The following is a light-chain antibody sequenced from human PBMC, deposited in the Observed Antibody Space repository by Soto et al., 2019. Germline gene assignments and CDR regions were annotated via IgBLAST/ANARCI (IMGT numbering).Light chain of an antibody. CDR1: SSDVGSYNF. CDR2: QVT. J-gene: IGLJ2*01. Sequence: QSVLTQPASVSGSPGQSITISCTGTSSDVGSYNFVSWYQQHAGTAPKLIIYQVTNRPSGVSDRFSASKSGDTASLTISGLQAEDEAFYYCSSYTAFSTDILFGGGTQLTVL. V-gene: IGLV2-14*01. CDR3: SSYTAFSTDIL.